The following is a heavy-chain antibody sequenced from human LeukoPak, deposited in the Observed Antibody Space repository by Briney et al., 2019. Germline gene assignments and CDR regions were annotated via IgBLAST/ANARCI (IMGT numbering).Heavy chain of an antibody. CDR1: GGSLSGYY. J-gene: IGHJ4*02. CDR2: INHSGST. CDR3: AREGPGYYGSGSYYN. V-gene: IGHV4-34*01. Sequence: SETLSLTCAVYGGSLSGYYWSWIRQPPGKGLEWIREINHSGSTNYNPSLKSRVTISVDTSKNQFSLKLSSVTAADTAVYHCAREGPGYYGSGSYYNWGQATLVTVSS. D-gene: IGHD3-10*01.